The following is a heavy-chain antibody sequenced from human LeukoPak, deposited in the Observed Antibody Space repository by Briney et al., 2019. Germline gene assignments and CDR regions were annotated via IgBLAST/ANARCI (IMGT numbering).Heavy chain of an antibody. Sequence: PSETLSLTCAVYGGSFSGYYWSWVRQPPGKGLEWIGEINHSGSTNYNPSLKSRVTISVDTSKNQFSLKLSSVTAADTAVYYCARTGLLGVPAAWGQGTLVTVSS. CDR1: GGSFSGYY. D-gene: IGHD3-16*01. J-gene: IGHJ5*02. CDR3: ARTGLLGVPAA. V-gene: IGHV4-34*01. CDR2: INHSGST.